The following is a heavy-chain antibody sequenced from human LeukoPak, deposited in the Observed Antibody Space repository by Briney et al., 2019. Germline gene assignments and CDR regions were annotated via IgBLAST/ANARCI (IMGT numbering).Heavy chain of an antibody. J-gene: IGHJ4*02. V-gene: IGHV3-30*04. CDR3: ARCVMGDGGYDLDY. D-gene: IGHD5-12*01. Sequence: GRSLRLSCAASGFTFSSYAMHWVRQAPGKGLEWVAVISYDGSNKYYADSVKGRFTISRDNAKKNSLYLQMNSLRAEDTAVYYCARCVMGDGGYDLDYWGQGTLVTVSS. CDR2: ISYDGSNK. CDR1: GFTFSSYA.